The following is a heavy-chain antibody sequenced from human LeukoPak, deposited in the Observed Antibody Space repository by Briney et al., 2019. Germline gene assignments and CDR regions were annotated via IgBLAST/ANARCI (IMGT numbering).Heavy chain of an antibody. CDR1: GFTVSSNY. Sequence: GGSLRLSCAASGFTVSSNYMSWVRQAPGKGLEWVSVIYSGGSTYYADSVKGRFTISRDNSKNTLYIQMNSLRAEDTAVYYCARDGFYDPSIDRGFDAFDIWGQGTMVTVSS. J-gene: IGHJ3*02. D-gene: IGHD2/OR15-2a*01. CDR3: ARDGFYDPSIDRGFDAFDI. CDR2: IYSGGST. V-gene: IGHV3-53*01.